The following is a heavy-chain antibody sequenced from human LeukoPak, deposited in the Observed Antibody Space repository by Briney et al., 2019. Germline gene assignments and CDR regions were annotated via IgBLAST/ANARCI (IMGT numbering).Heavy chain of an antibody. CDR2: LSGSGGTA. J-gene: IGHJ4*02. CDR3: AKEGIWFGQSSDY. CDR1: GFTVTSNY. D-gene: IGHD3-10*01. Sequence: GGSLRLSCAASGFTVTSNYMSWVRQAPGKGLEWVSGLSGSGGTAHYADSVKGRFTISRDISKNTLYLQMNSLRVEDTAVYYCAKEGIWFGQSSDYWGQGTLVTVSS. V-gene: IGHV3-23*01.